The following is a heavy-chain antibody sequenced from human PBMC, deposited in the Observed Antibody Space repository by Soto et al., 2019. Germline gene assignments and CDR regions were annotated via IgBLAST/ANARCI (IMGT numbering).Heavy chain of an antibody. Sequence: EVQLLESGGGLVQPGGSLRLSCAASGFTFSNYAMSWVRQAPGKGLEWVSTISGSGGTTYYADSVKGRFTISRDNSKNTLYRQMNILRAEDTAVYYCSNQGKSGYSSGWPSYDYGMAVWGQGTTVTVSS. CDR1: GFTFSNYA. V-gene: IGHV3-23*01. CDR2: ISGSGGTT. CDR3: SNQGKSGYSSGWPSYDYGMAV. J-gene: IGHJ6*02. D-gene: IGHD6-19*01.